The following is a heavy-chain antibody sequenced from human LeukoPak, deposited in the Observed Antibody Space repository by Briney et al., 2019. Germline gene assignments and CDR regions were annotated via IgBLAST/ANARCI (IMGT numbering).Heavy chain of an antibody. J-gene: IGHJ4*02. D-gene: IGHD6-19*01. CDR3: ARDPSFSSGWYYPYFDY. V-gene: IGHV4-39*07. CDR2: IYYSGST. Sequence: NPSETLSLTCTVSGGSISSSSYYWGWIRQPPGKGLEWIGSIYYSGSTYYNPSLKSRVTISVDTSKNQFSLKLSSVTAADTAVYYCARDPSFSSGWYYPYFDYWGQGTLVTVSS. CDR1: GGSISSSSYY.